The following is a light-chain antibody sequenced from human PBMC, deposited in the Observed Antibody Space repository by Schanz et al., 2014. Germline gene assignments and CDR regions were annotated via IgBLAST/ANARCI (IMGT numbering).Light chain of an antibody. Sequence: EIVLTQSPGTLSLSPGERATLSCRASQSVSSSYLAWYQQKPGQAPRLLIYGASTRATGIPARFSGSGSGTEFTLTISSLQSEDFAVYYCQQYNNLPPWTFGQGTKVEIK. CDR2: GAS. V-gene: IGKV3-15*01. CDR1: QSVSSSY. CDR3: QQYNNLPPWT. J-gene: IGKJ1*01.